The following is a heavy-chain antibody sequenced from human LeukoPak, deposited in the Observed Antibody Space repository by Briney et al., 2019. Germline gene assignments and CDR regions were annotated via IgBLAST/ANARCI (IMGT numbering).Heavy chain of an antibody. CDR3: ARGNVYYYDSSGPQAFDY. J-gene: IGHJ4*02. Sequence: SETLSLTCTVSGGSISSYYWSWIRQPPGKGLEWIGYIYYSGSTNYNPSLKSRVTISVDTSKNQFSLKLSSVTAADTAVYYCARGNVYYYDSSGPQAFDYWGQGTLVTVSS. V-gene: IGHV4-59*01. CDR2: IYYSGST. D-gene: IGHD3-22*01. CDR1: GGSISSYY.